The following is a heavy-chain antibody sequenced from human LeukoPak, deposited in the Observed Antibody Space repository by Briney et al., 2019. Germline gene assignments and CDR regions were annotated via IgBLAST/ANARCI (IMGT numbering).Heavy chain of an antibody. Sequence: GGSLRLSCAAFGFTFSSYAMSWVRQAPGGGLEWVSSISGSGGSTYYADSVKGRFTISGDNSKNTLFLQMDSLRAEDTAVYYCARKAPMSDYGDVFQHWGQGTLVFVSS. CDR3: ARKAPMSDYGDVFQH. J-gene: IGHJ1*01. D-gene: IGHD4-17*01. CDR1: GFTFSSYA. CDR2: ISGSGGST. V-gene: IGHV3-23*01.